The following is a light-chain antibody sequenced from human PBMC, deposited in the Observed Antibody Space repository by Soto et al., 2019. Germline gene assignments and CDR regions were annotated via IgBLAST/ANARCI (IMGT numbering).Light chain of an antibody. V-gene: IGLV1-44*01. Sequence: QLVLTQPPSASGTPGQRVTISCAGSSSNIGSNTINWYQQLPGTAPKLLMYSDNQRPSGVPDRFSGSKSGTSASLAISGLQSEDEADYYCAAWDDSLNGWVFGGGTQLTVL. CDR1: SSNIGSNT. CDR3: AAWDDSLNGWV. J-gene: IGLJ3*02. CDR2: SDN.